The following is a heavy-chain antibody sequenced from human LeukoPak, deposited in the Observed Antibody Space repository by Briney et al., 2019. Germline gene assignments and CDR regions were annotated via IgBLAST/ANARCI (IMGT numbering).Heavy chain of an antibody. J-gene: IGHJ6*02. Sequence: GRSLRLSCAASGFTFSTYAMNWVRQAPGKGLEWVAVISYDGRQNYYADSVKGRFTISRDNSKNTLYLQMNSLRADDTAVYYCAREAVMPVAPVKIGTSDRPLYEYYGLDVWGQGTTVTVS. D-gene: IGHD1/OR15-1a*01. CDR3: AREAVMPVAPVKIGTSDRPLYEYYGLDV. V-gene: IGHV3-30*14. CDR2: ISYDGRQN. CDR1: GFTFSTYA.